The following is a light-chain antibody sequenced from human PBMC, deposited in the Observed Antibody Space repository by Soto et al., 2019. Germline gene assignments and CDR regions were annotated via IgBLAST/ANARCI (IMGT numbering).Light chain of an antibody. Sequence: EIVLTQSPGTLSLSPGERATLSCTASQSISTSYLAWYQQRPCQAPRLLIYSASSRTTGTPDRFSGSGSGTYFTLTISRLEPDDFELYYCQQRITFGQGTNLEIK. V-gene: IGKV3-20*01. CDR2: SAS. CDR3: QQRIT. J-gene: IGKJ2*01. CDR1: QSISTSY.